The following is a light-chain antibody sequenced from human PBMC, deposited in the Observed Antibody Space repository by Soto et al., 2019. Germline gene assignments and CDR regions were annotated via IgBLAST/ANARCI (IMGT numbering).Light chain of an antibody. V-gene: IGKV1-39*01. CDR2: AAS. CDR3: QQSYSTPSIT. Sequence: DIQMTQSPSSLSASVGDRVTITCRASQSISSYLNWYQQKPGKAPKLLIYAASSLQSGVPSRFSGSRSGTDFTLTISSLXPEDFATYYCQQSYSTPSITFGQGTRLEIK. J-gene: IGKJ5*01. CDR1: QSISSY.